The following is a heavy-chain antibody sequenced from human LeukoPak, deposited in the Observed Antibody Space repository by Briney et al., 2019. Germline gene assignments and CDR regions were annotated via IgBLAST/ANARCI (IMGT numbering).Heavy chain of an antibody. J-gene: IGHJ4*02. Sequence: GGSLRLSCAASGFTFSDYYMSWIRQAPGKGLEWLSYISGSGSDIQYADSVKGRFTISRDNAKNTLYLQMSSLRAEDTAVYYCAKDRFNVVRGVLHYWGQGTLVTVSS. CDR3: AKDRFNVVRGVLHY. V-gene: IGHV3-11*04. CDR2: ISGSGSDI. D-gene: IGHD3-10*01. CDR1: GFTFSDYY.